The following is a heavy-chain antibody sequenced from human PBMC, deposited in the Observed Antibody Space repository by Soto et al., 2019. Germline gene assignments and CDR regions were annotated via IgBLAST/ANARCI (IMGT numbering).Heavy chain of an antibody. CDR3: ASTDPLRIVVVPAALDGMDV. CDR1: GGTFSSYA. Sequence: QVQLVQSGAEVKKPGSSVKVSCKASGGTFSSYAISWVRQAPGQGLEWMGGIIPIFGTANYAQKFQGRVTITADESTSTAYMELSSLRSEDTAVYYCASTDPLRIVVVPAALDGMDVWGQGATVTVSS. J-gene: IGHJ6*02. CDR2: IIPIFGTA. V-gene: IGHV1-69*01. D-gene: IGHD2-2*01.